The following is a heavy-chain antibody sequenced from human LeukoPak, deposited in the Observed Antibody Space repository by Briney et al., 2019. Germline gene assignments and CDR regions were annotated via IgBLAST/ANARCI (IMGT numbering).Heavy chain of an antibody. CDR2: IYHNGTH. D-gene: IGHD2-2*02. CDR3: ATAPILRGEGGEHYKYGMDV. V-gene: IGHV4-4*02. Sequence: SETLSLTCAVSVGSISSGNWWTWVRQSPGKGLEWIGEIYHNGTHNYDPSLKSRVTISADTFKNHFSLKLTSVTAADTAVYYCATAPILRGEGGEHYKYGMDVWGQGTTVIVSS. J-gene: IGHJ6*02. CDR1: VGSISSGNW.